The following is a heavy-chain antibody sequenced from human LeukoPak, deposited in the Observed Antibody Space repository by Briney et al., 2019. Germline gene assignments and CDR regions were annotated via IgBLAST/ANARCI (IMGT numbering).Heavy chain of an antibody. CDR2: INHSGST. J-gene: IGHJ5*02. CDR1: GGSFSGYY. Sequence: SETLSLTCAVCGGSFSGYYWSWIRQPPGKGLEWIGEINHSGSTNYNPSLKSRVTISVDTSKNQFSLKLSSVTAADTAVYYCARGQLVVPAASNNWFDPWGQGTLVTVSS. D-gene: IGHD2-2*01. CDR3: ARGQLVVPAASNNWFDP. V-gene: IGHV4-34*01.